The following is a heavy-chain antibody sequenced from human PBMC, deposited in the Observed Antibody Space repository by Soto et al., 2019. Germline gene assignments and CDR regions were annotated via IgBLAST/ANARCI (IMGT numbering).Heavy chain of an antibody. CDR2: FNNGGNT. Sequence: EVHLVESGGGVVQPGGSLRLSCAASGFTVSSKYMSWVRQPPGKGPEWVALFNNGGNTYYAESVKGRFTISRDSSKNTLDVQLNSLRAEDTAVYYCARDDVYCGGGRSYGVPMAVWGKGTTVIVSS. CDR3: ARDDVYCGGGRSYGVPMAV. J-gene: IGHJ6*03. V-gene: IGHV3-66*01. CDR1: GFTVSSKY. D-gene: IGHD2-21*01.